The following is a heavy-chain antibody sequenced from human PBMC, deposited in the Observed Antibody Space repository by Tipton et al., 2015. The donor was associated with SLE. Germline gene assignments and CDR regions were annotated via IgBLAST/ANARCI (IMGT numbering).Heavy chain of an antibody. Sequence: SLRLSCTVSGGSISNFYWSWNRQPPGKGLEWIGYIYDSGRTNYEPSLKSRVTMSIDTSKNQFSLKLNSVTAADTAVYYCARFRDEYYYYAMDVWGQGTTVTVSS. CDR2: IYDSGRT. CDR1: GGSISNFY. V-gene: IGHV4-59*08. J-gene: IGHJ6*02. CDR3: ARFRDEYYYYAMDV.